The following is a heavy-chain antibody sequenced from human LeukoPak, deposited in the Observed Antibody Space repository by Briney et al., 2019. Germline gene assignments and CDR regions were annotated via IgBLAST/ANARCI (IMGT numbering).Heavy chain of an antibody. CDR3: ARYHSSSGYFDY. Sequence: GGSLRLSCAASGFTFASYAMSWVRQAPGKGLEWVSSISGGGGSTYHADSVKGRFTISRDNSKNTLYLQMNSLRAEDTAVYYCARYHSSSGYFDYWGQGTLVTVSS. V-gene: IGHV3-23*01. D-gene: IGHD6-6*01. CDR2: ISGGGGST. J-gene: IGHJ4*02. CDR1: GFTFASYA.